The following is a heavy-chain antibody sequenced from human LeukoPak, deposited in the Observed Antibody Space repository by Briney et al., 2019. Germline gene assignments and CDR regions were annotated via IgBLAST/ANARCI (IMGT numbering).Heavy chain of an antibody. CDR3: ARVSYCSSTSCYTRYYNWFDP. J-gene: IGHJ5*02. D-gene: IGHD2-2*02. V-gene: IGHV1-69*05. CDR2: ITPIFGTA. CDR1: GGTFSSYA. Sequence: ASVKVSCKASGGTFSSYAISWVRQAPGQGLEWMGGITPIFGTANYAQKFQGRVTITTDESTSTAYMELSSLRSEDTAVYYCARVSYCSSTSCYTRYYNWFDPWGQGTLVTVSS.